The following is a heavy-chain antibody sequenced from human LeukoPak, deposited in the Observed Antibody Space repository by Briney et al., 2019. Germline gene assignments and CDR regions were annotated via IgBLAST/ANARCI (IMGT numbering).Heavy chain of an antibody. CDR2: IIPIFGTA. D-gene: IGHD3-22*01. V-gene: IGHV1-69*13. Sequence: AASVKVSCKASGGTFSSYAISWVRQAPGQGLEWMGGIIPIFGTANYAQKFQGRVTITADESTSTAYMELSSLRSEDTAVYYCAQSRGYYDSSGYYYALDYWGQGTLVTVSS. CDR3: AQSRGYYDSSGYYYALDY. J-gene: IGHJ4*02. CDR1: GGTFSSYA.